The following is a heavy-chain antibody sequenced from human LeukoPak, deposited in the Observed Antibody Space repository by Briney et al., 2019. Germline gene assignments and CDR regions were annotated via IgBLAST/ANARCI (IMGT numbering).Heavy chain of an antibody. CDR1: GFTFSNAW. CDR3: ASTPKGRY. J-gene: IGHJ4*02. V-gene: IGHV3-15*01. Sequence: GGSLRLSCAASGFTFSNAWMSWVRQAPGKGLEWVGQIKSKASGGTTDYAAPVKGRFTISRDDSKTTLYLQMNSLRTEDTALYYCASTPKGRYWGQGTPVTVSS. CDR2: IKSKASGGTT.